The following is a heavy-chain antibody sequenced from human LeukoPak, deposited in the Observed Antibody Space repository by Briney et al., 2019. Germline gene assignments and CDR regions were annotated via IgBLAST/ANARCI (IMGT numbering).Heavy chain of an antibody. CDR1: GGSFSGYY. J-gene: IGHJ4*02. CDR2: INHSGST. D-gene: IGHD6-19*01. CDR3: ARGGRYSSGWYFGSFDY. Sequence: SETLSFTCAVYGGSFSGYYWSWIRQPPGKGLEWIGEINHSGSTNYNPSLKSRVTISVDTSKNQFSLKLSSVTAADTAVYYCARGGRYSSGWYFGSFDYWGQGTLVTVSS. V-gene: IGHV4-34*01.